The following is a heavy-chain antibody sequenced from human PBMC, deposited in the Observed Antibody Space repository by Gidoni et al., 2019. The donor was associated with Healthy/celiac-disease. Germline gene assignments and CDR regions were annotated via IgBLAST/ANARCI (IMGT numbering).Heavy chain of an antibody. CDR3: TTPWEPLD. Sequence: EVQLVESGGGLVKPGGSLRLSCAASGFTFRNAWLSWVRQAPGKGLEWVCRIKSKTDGGTTDYAAPVKGRFTISRDDSKNTLYLQMNSLKTEDTAVYYCTTPWEPLDWGQGTLVTVSS. J-gene: IGHJ4*02. CDR1: GFTFRNAW. D-gene: IGHD1-26*01. CDR2: IKSKTDGGTT. V-gene: IGHV3-15*01.